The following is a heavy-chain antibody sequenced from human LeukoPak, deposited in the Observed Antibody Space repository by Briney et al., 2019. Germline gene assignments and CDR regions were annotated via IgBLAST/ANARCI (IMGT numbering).Heavy chain of an antibody. J-gene: IGHJ4*02. D-gene: IGHD1-26*01. CDR1: GGSIKSNNW. CDR2: IYHSGST. CDR3: ARGGARQELGY. V-gene: IGHV4-4*02. Sequence: PSETLSLTCAVSGGSIKSNNWWSWVRQPPGKGLEWIGEIYHSGSTNYNPSLESRVTVSVDKSKNQFSLDLSSVTAADTAVYYCARGGARQELGYWGQGTLVTVSS.